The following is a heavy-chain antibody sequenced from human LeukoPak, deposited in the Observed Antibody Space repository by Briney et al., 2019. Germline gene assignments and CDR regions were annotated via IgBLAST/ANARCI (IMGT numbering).Heavy chain of an antibody. V-gene: IGHV1-2*02. CDR2: INPNSGVT. CDR1: GYTFTGYY. Sequence: ASVKVSCKASGYTFTGYYMHWVRQAPGPGLEWMGWINPNSGVTNYAQKFQGRVTMTRDTFISTVYMELSRLRSDVTAVYYCAKEEAYCSSTSCSAPFDYWGQGTLVTVSS. CDR3: AKEEAYCSSTSCSAPFDY. D-gene: IGHD2-2*01. J-gene: IGHJ4*02.